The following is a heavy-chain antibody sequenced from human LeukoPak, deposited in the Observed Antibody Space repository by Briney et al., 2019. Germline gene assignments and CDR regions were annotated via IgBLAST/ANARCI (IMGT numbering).Heavy chain of an antibody. CDR2: IYSGGTT. CDR3: ARAVPHNYYYDSSGYYGDAFDI. Sequence: GRSLRLSYAPSGFSVTTTYMSWVRHHPGKGLESVPVIYSGGTTRYAGSVKGRFTMSRDNSKNTLYLQMKSLRVEDTAVYHCARAVPHNYYYDSSGYYGDAFDIWGQGTLVTVSS. CDR1: GFSVTTTY. J-gene: IGHJ3*02. D-gene: IGHD3-22*01. V-gene: IGHV3-53*01.